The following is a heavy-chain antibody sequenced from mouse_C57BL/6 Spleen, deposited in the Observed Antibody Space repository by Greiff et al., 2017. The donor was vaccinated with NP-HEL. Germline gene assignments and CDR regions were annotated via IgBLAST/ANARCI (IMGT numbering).Heavy chain of an antibody. D-gene: IGHD1-1*02. Sequence: QVQLQQPGAELVKPGASVKLSCKASGYTFTSYWMHWVKQRPGQGLEWIGMIHPNTGTTNYNEKFKSKATLTVDKSSSTAYMQRSSLTSEDSAVYYCASGRGGGDWYFGVWGTGTTGTVSS. V-gene: IGHV1-64*01. J-gene: IGHJ1*03. CDR3: ASGRGGGDWYFGV. CDR1: GYTFTSYW. CDR2: IHPNTGTT.